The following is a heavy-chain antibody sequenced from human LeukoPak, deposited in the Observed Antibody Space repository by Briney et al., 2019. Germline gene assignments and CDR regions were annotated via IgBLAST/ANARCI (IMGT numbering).Heavy chain of an antibody. J-gene: IGHJ6*04. Sequence: SETLSLTCAVYGGSFSGYYWSWIRQPPGKGLEWIGEINHSGSTNYNPSLKSRVTISVDTSKNQFSLKLSSVTAADTAVYYCARNGAYSMDVWGKGATVTVSS. D-gene: IGHD4-17*01. CDR1: GGSFSGYY. CDR2: INHSGST. V-gene: IGHV4-34*01. CDR3: ARNGAYSMDV.